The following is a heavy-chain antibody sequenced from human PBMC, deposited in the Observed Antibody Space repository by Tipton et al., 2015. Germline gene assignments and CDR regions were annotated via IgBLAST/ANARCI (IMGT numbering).Heavy chain of an antibody. CDR1: GGSIRNYY. D-gene: IGHD2-2*01. CDR3: ARDVGQLPVTWFDP. V-gene: IGHV4-59*12. J-gene: IGHJ5*02. Sequence: TLSLTCTVSGGSIRNYYWNWIRQSPGKGLEWIGHIYSSGRTNYNPSLYSRVTISVDTSRNQFSLRLSSVTAADTAVYYCARDVGQLPVTWFDPWGQGTLVTVSS. CDR2: IYSSGRT.